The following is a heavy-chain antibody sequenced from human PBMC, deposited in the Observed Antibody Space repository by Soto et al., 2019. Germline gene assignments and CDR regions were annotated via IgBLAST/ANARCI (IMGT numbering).Heavy chain of an antibody. D-gene: IGHD2-8*01. CDR3: VSQRTSVLTQAYFDY. Sequence: ASETRSLTCTVSGGSVSNSNYYWVWSRQSPGKGLEWIGSVYYRGRSYSKSSVKSRVTISVDTSKNQFSLNLNSVTASDTAVYFCVSQRTSVLTQAYFDYWGPGALVTLSS. CDR1: GGSVSNSNYY. V-gene: IGHV4-39*01. CDR2: VYYRGRS. J-gene: IGHJ4*02.